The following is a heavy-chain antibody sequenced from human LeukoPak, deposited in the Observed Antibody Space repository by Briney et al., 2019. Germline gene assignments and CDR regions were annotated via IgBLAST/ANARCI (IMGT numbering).Heavy chain of an antibody. CDR3: VRDKVNGARTGSLFDY. Sequence: QAGGSLRLSRSTSGFTFSTYWIGWVRQTPGKGLEWVAHINPEESEKNYINSVKGRFTISRDNAKNSLYLQMNSLTDEDTAVYYCVRDKVNGARTGSLFDYWGQGTLVTVSS. D-gene: IGHD2-8*01. V-gene: IGHV3-7*01. CDR2: INPEESEK. J-gene: IGHJ4*02. CDR1: GFTFSTYW.